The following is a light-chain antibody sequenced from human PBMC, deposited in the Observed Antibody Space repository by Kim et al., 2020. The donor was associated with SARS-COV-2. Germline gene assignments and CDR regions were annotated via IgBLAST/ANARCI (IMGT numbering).Light chain of an antibody. CDR1: NIESKR. CDR3: QVWESSSDHDV. CDR2: FAT. Sequence: PGKAAKIICGGNNIESKRVHWYQQKPGRAPVLVISFATDRPSGIPERISGSNSGNTATLTITRVEAGDEADYYCQVWESSSDHDVFGGVTQLTVL. V-gene: IGLV3-21*01. J-gene: IGLJ2*01.